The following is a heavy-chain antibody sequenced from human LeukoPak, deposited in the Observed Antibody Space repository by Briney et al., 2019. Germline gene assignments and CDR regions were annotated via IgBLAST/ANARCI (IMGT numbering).Heavy chain of an antibody. CDR1: GGSVNSGSYY. D-gene: IGHD2-2*01. CDR3: ARHANTYDAFDI. V-gene: IGHV4-61*01. CDR2: ISYTGST. J-gene: IGHJ3*02. Sequence: PSETLSLTCTVSGGSVNSGSYYWNWIRQSPGKGLEWIGYISYTGSTNYNPSLKSRVSISVDTSKNQFSLKLSSVTAADTAVYYCARHANTYDAFDIWGQGTMVTVCS.